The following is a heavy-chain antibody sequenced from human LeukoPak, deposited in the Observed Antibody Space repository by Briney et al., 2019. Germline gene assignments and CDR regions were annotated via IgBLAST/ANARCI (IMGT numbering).Heavy chain of an antibody. V-gene: IGHV4-39*07. Sequence: SETLSLTCTVSGGSISSSSYYWGWIRQAPGKGLEWIGSMYYSGSTSYNPSLKSRVTISVDTSKNQFSLKLSSVTAADTAVYYCARDQKYYYDSSGHPLVYWGQGTLVTVSS. CDR1: GGSISSSSYY. CDR2: MYYSGST. D-gene: IGHD3-22*01. CDR3: ARDQKYYYDSSGHPLVY. J-gene: IGHJ4*02.